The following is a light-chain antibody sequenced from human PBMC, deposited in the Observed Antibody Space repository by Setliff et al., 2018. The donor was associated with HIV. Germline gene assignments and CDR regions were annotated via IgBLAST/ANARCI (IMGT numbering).Light chain of an antibody. J-gene: IGKJ4*01. Sequence: EIVLTQFSGTLSLSPGERPTLSCRASQTVGRNLAWYQQRPGLAPRLLIYDASTRATGIPDRFSGGGSGTDFTLIISRLEPEDFAVYYCQQYGGSPLSFGGGTKVDIK. CDR2: DAS. V-gene: IGKV3D-20*01. CDR3: QQYGGSPLS. CDR1: QTVGRN.